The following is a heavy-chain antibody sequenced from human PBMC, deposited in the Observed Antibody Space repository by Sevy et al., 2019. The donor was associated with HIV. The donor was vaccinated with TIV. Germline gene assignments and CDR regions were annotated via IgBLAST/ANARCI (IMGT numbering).Heavy chain of an antibody. CDR2: IIHTGNT. CDR1: GGSFSGFY. V-gene: IGHV4-34*01. Sequence: SETSLTCAVYGGSFSGFYWSWIRQPPGKGLEWIGEIIHTGNTNYNPSLKSRVTISVDTSKNQFSLNLTSVTAADTAVYYCARGQWEHLYWGQGTLVTVSS. J-gene: IGHJ4*02. CDR3: ARGQWEHLY. D-gene: IGHD1-26*01.